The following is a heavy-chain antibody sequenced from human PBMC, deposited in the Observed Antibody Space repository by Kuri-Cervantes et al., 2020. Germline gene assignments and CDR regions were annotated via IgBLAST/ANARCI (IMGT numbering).Heavy chain of an antibody. CDR2: INHSGRT. D-gene: IGHD6-13*01. J-gene: IGHJ4*02. CDR1: GYSISSGYY. V-gene: IGHV4-38-2*02. Sequence: SETLSLTCTVSGYSISSGYYWGWIRQPPGKGLEWIGEINHSGRTNYNPSLKSRVTISVDTSKNQFSLQLSSVTAADTAVYYCARGAHSSSWTTGFGYWGQGTLVTVSS. CDR3: ARGAHSSSWTTGFGY.